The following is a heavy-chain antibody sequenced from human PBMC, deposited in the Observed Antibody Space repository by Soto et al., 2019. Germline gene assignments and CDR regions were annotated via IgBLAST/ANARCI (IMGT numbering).Heavy chain of an antibody. CDR3: ARDSPSEAVRGVDY. J-gene: IGHJ4*02. CDR1: GYTFTSYG. V-gene: IGHV1-18*01. CDR2: ISAYNGNT. Sequence: ASVKVSCKASGYTFTSYGISWVRQAPGQGLEWMGWISAYNGNTNYAQKLQGRVTMTTDTSTSTAYMELRSLRSDATAVYYCARDSPSEAVRGVDYWGQGTMVTVSS. D-gene: IGHD3-10*01.